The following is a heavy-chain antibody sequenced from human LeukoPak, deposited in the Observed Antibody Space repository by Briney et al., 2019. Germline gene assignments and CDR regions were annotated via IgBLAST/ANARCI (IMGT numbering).Heavy chain of an antibody. CDR1: GFTFSSYA. CDR3: ARTYDFGIGPPGDAFDN. CDR2: IRGRSDTT. V-gene: IGHV3-48*01. J-gene: IGHJ3*02. D-gene: IGHD3-3*01. Sequence: GGSLRLSCAASGFTFSSYAMSWVRQAPGKGLEWIAFIRGRSDTTYYADSVQGRFTISRDNAEDSVYLQMNSLRVEDTAVYYCARTYDFGIGPPGDAFDNWGQGTLVTVFS.